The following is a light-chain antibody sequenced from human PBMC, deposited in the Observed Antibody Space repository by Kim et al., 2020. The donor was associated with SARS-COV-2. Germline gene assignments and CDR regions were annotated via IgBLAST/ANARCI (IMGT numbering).Light chain of an antibody. CDR3: QSWTTGLAV. V-gene: IGLV4-69*01. CDR1: SGRNTCA. Sequence: ASVTHTCTLSSGRNTCAIAWHQQAPETGPRYLMKVSCDGSHCKGDGFPDRSSGSSSGAERYLTISVVQSDDEAYYHGQSWTTGLAVFGGGTQLTVL. CDR2: VSCDGSH. J-gene: IGLJ3*02.